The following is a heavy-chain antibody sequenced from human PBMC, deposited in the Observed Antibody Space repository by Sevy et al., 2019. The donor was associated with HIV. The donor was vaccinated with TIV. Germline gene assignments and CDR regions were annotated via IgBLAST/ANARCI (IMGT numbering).Heavy chain of an antibody. CDR3: ARHRRRRELARNWFDP. Sequence: ASVKVSCKASGYTFTSYGITWVRQAPGQGLEWMGWISADNGKTEYAQKVQGRVTMTTDTSTSTAYMELRSLRSDDTAVYYCARHRRRRELARNWFDPWGQGTLVTVSS. CDR1: GYTFTSYG. CDR2: ISADNGKT. D-gene: IGHD1-1*01. J-gene: IGHJ5*02. V-gene: IGHV1-18*01.